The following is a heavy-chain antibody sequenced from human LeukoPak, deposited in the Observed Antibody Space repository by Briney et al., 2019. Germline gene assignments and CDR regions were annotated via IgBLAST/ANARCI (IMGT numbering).Heavy chain of an antibody. CDR3: ASMVRGVINY. Sequence: ASVKVSCKASGGTFSSHEISWVRQAPGQGLEWMGGITPMFGIAKYAQKFQGRVTISAVESMSTVHMELSSLRSEDTAVYYCASMVRGVINYWGQGTLVTVSS. CDR1: GGTFSSHE. D-gene: IGHD3-10*01. CDR2: ITPMFGIA. J-gene: IGHJ4*02. V-gene: IGHV1-69*13.